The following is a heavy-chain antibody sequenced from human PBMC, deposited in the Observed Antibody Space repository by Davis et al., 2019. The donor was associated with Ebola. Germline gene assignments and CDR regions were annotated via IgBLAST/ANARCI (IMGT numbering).Heavy chain of an antibody. CDR1: GFTFSNYW. J-gene: IGHJ4*02. Sequence: GESLKISCAASGFTFSNYWMHWVRQAPGKGLVWVSRINSAGSSTTYADSVKGRFTISRDNAKNTLNLQMNSLRAEDTAVYYCASQVILTNDYWGQGTLVTVSS. CDR3: ASQVILTNDY. V-gene: IGHV3-74*01. CDR2: INSAGSST. D-gene: IGHD3-9*01.